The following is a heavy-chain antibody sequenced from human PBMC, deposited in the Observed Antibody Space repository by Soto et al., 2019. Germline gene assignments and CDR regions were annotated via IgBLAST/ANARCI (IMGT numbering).Heavy chain of an antibody. V-gene: IGHV4-59*11. CDR3: ARDFHGAFDI. Sequence: SETLSLTCTVSGGSISSHYWSWIRQPPGKGLEWIGYIYYSGSTNYNPSLKSRVTISVDTSKNQFSLKLSSVTAADTAVYYCARDFHGAFDIWGQGTMVTVSS. CDR1: GGSISSHY. J-gene: IGHJ3*02. CDR2: IYYSGST.